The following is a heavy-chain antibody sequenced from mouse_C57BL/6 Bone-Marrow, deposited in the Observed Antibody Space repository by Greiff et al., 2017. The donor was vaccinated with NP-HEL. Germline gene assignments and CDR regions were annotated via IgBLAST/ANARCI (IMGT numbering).Heavy chain of an antibody. CDR2: ISNGGGST. J-gene: IGHJ4*01. V-gene: IGHV5-12*01. Sequence: EVMLVESGGGLVQPGGSLKLSCAASGFTFSDYYMYWVRQTPEKRLEWVAYISNGGGSTYYPDTVKGRFTISRDNAKKTLYLQMSRLNSEDTAMYYCARPFMDYWGQGTSVTVSS. CDR3: ARPFMDY. CDR1: GFTFSDYY.